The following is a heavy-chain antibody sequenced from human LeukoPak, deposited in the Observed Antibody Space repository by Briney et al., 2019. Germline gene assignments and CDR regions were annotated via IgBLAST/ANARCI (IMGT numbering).Heavy chain of an antibody. CDR1: GGTFSSYA. V-gene: IGHV1-69*05. J-gene: IGHJ4*02. CDR2: IIPIFGTA. CDR3: ARGLRYDYFDY. Sequence: SVKVSCKASGGTFSSYAISWVRQAPGQGLEWMGGIIPIFGTANYTQKFQGRVTITTDESTSTAYMELSSLRSEDAAVYYCARGLRYDYFDYWGQGTLVTVSS. D-gene: IGHD4-17*01.